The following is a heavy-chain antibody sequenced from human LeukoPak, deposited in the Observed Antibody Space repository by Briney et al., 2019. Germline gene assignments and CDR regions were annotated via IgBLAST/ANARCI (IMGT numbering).Heavy chain of an antibody. J-gene: IGHJ4*02. Sequence: SVKVSCKASGGTFSSYAISWVRQAPGQGLEWKGVIIPIFGTANYAQKFQGRVTITADESTSTAYMELSSLRSEDTAVYYCARLITIFGVVDSRHFDYWGQGTLVTVSS. CDR1: GGTFSSYA. V-gene: IGHV1-69*01. D-gene: IGHD3-3*01. CDR2: IIPIFGTA. CDR3: ARLITIFGVVDSRHFDY.